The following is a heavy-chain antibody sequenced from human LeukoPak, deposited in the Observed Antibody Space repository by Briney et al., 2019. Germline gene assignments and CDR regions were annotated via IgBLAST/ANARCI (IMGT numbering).Heavy chain of an antibody. V-gene: IGHV3-48*01. D-gene: IGHD3-10*02. CDR1: GFTFSSYN. CDR3: TIDVPSHPQQIDY. J-gene: IGHJ4*02. CDR2: ISSSSSTI. Sequence: GGSLRLSCAASGFTFSSYNMNWVRQAPGKGLEWVSYISSSSSTIYYADSVKGRFTISRDNAKNSLYLQMDSLRAEDTAVYYCTIDVPSHPQQIDYWGQGILVTVSS.